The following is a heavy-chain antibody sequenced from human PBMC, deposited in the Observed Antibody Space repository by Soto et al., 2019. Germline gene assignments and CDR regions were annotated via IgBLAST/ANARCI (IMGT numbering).Heavy chain of an antibody. CDR2: IYHIVST. V-gene: IGHV4-38-2*01. D-gene: IGHD3-16*01. J-gene: IGHJ4*02. CDR1: GGSILSNYW. Sequence: PSETLSRACAVSGGSILSNYWFALSRHSPWELLFWIGIIYHIVSTSYNPSLMSRVTISVFTSKNQFSLKVRSVTAADTAMYYCAKVGGGGPVTAAIGRFDSWGQGTPVTVSS. CDR3: AKVGGGGPVTAAIGRFDS.